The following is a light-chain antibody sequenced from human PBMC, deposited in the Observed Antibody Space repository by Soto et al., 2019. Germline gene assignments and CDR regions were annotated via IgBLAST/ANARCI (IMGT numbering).Light chain of an antibody. V-gene: IGKV3-11*01. CDR1: QVFRTP. Sequence: IVFTQSLPTLSLYTGERATLSCRASQVFRTPLAWYQQKPGQAPRLLIYDASNLASGVPPRFSGSVSGTDFTLTISSLEPEDSAVYYCQQRLVCPITFGQGTRLEIK. J-gene: IGKJ5*01. CDR2: DAS. CDR3: QQRLVCPIT.